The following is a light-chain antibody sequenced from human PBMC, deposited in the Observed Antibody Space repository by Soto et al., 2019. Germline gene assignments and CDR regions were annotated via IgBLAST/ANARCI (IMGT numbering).Light chain of an antibody. CDR2: KAS. CDR3: QQRNNWPPVT. CDR1: QTISSW. J-gene: IGKJ4*01. V-gene: IGKV1-5*03. Sequence: DIQMTPSPSTLSGSVVDRVTITCRASQTISSWLAWYQQKPGKAPKLLIYKASTLKSGVPSRFSGSGSGTDFTLTISSLEPEDFAVYYCQQRNNWPPVTFGGGTKVDIK.